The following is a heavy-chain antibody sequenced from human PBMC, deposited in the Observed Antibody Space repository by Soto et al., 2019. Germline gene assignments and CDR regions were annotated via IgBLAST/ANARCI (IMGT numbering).Heavy chain of an antibody. V-gene: IGHV3-15*01. Sequence: WWSLRLCCAASGFAFSNAWMSWFRQAPGKGLEWVGRIKSETDGETTDYVAPVKGRFTISRDDSKNTLYLQMNSLKIEDTAVYYCTTDLNGGFDYWGRGTLVTVSS. CDR1: GFAFSNAW. D-gene: IGHD2-8*01. CDR3: TTDLNGGFDY. J-gene: IGHJ4*02. CDR2: IKSETDGETT.